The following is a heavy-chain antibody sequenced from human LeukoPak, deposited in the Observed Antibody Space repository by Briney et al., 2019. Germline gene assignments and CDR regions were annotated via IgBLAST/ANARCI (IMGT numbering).Heavy chain of an antibody. CDR2: FYSDGSK. Sequence: GGSMTLSSAPYTLTVSINYTGWDRHAPGELLEWVSVFYSDGSKYYEDHVKGRFTISRDNSKTTMYLQMKSLRAEDAAVYYCARGNILTGKYMVYWGQGTLVTVSS. CDR1: TLTVSINY. CDR3: ARGNILTGKYMVY. D-gene: IGHD3-9*01. J-gene: IGHJ4*02. V-gene: IGHV3-66*01.